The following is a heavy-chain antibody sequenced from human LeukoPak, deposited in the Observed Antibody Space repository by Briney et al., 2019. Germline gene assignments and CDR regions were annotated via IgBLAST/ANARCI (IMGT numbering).Heavy chain of an antibody. CDR3: ARGADSSGWHYGMDV. J-gene: IGHJ6*02. D-gene: IGHD6-19*01. CDR2: IIPIFGTA. Sequence: APVKVSCKASGGTFSSYAISWVRQAPGQGLEWMGGIIPIFGTANYAQKFQGRVTITADESTSTAYMELSSLRSEDTAVYYCARGADSSGWHYGMDVWGQGTTVTVSS. V-gene: IGHV1-69*13. CDR1: GGTFSSYA.